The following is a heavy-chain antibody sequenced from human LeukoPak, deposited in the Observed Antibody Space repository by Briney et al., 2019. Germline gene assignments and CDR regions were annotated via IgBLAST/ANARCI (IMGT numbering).Heavy chain of an antibody. CDR3: ARDRGGSSGWYEFDY. V-gene: IGHV3-66*01. CDR2: IYSGGST. J-gene: IGHJ4*02. Sequence: GGSLRLSCAASGFTVSSNYMSWVRQAPGKGLEWVAVIYSGGSTYYADSVKGRFTISRDNSKNTLYLQMNCLRAEDTAVYYCARDRGGSSGWYEFDYWGQGTLVTVSS. CDR1: GFTVSSNY. D-gene: IGHD6-19*01.